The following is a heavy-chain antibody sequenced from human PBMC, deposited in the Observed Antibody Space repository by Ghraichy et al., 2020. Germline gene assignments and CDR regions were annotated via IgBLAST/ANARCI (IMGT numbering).Heavy chain of an antibody. CDR3: ARVGDCSGGACYSGRGPGDY. J-gene: IGHJ4*02. V-gene: IGHV3-21*01. CDR2: ISDNSEYI. Sequence: GESLNISCAASGFTFSSYGMNWVRQAPGKGLEWVSSISDNSEYINYADSVKGRFTISRDNAKNSLYLQMNSLRAEDTAVYYCARVGDCSGGACYSGRGPGDYWGQGTLVTVSS. D-gene: IGHD2-15*01. CDR1: GFTFSSYG.